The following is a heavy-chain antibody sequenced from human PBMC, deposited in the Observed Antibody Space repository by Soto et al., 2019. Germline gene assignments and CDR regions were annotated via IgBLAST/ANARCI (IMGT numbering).Heavy chain of an antibody. CDR1: GSTFTSSA. J-gene: IGHJ4*02. CDR2: IVVGSGNT. D-gene: IGHD3-22*01. CDR3: AAPGSGYYHFDY. V-gene: IGHV1-58*01. Sequence: SLKVSCKASGSTFTSSAVQWVRQARGQRLEWIGWIVVGSGNTNYAQKFQERVTITRDMSTSTAYMELSSLRSEDTAVYYCAAPGSGYYHFDYWGQGTLVTVSS.